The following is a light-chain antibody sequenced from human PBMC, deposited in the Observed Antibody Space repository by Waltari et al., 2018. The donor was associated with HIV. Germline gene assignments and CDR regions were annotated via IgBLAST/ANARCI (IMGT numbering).Light chain of an antibody. CDR3: QSYDSSLSGSRV. V-gene: IGLV1-40*01. CDR2: GNS. J-gene: IGLJ3*02. Sequence: QSVLTQPPSVSGAPGQRVTISCPGRSSNIGAGYDVHWYQQLPGTAPKLLIYGNSKRPSGVPDRFSGSKSGTSASLAITGLQAEDEADYYCQSYDSSLSGSRVFGGGTKLTVL. CDR1: SSNIGAGYD.